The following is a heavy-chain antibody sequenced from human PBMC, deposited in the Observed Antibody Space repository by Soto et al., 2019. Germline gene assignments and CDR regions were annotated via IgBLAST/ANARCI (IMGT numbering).Heavy chain of an antibody. CDR2: ISAYNGNT. CDR1: GYTFTSYG. CDR3: ARDQQYGYVYYYYYYGMDV. Sequence: GASVKVSCKASGYTFTSYGISWVRQAPGQGLEWMGWISAYNGNTNYAQKLQGRVTMTTDTSTSTAYMELRSLRSDDTAVYYCARDQQYGYVYYYYYYGMDVWGQGTTVTVPS. V-gene: IGHV1-18*01. D-gene: IGHD5-18*01. J-gene: IGHJ6*02.